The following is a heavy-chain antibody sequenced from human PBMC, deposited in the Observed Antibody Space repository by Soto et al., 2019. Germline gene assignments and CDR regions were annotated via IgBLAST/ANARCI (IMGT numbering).Heavy chain of an antibody. CDR2: IYRSGAT. J-gene: IGHJ6*02. V-gene: IGHV3-53*01. Sequence: GGSLRLSCAASGFPVTSNYMTLVRQAPGKGLEWVSFIYRSGATYYPDSVRGRFTASRDYSHNTLYLQMDSLRVEDTAVYYCARDSGMIRGSYGVDVWVPGTTVTVSS. CDR1: GFPVTSNY. D-gene: IGHD3-10*01. CDR3: ARDSGMIRGSYGVDV.